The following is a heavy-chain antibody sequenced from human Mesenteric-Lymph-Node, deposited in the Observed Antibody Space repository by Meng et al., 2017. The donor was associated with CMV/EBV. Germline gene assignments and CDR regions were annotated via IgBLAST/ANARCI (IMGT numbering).Heavy chain of an antibody. D-gene: IGHD3-3*01. V-gene: IGHV3-23*01. J-gene: IGHJ4*02. CDR3: AKYGGFLGWLSFDY. Sequence: GESLKISCAASGFTFSSYAMSWVRQAPGKGLEWVSAISGSGGSTYYADSVKSRFTISRDNSKNTLYLQMNSLRAEDTAVYYCAKYGGFLGWLSFDYWGQGTLVTVSS. CDR2: ISGSGGST. CDR1: GFTFSSYA.